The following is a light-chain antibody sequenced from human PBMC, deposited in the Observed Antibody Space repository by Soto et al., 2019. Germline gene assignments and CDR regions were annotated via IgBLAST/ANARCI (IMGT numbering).Light chain of an antibody. CDR2: GAS. V-gene: IGKV3-15*01. CDR3: QQYHNYPPS. J-gene: IGKJ1*01. Sequence: EIVMTQSPATLSVSPGERATLSCRASQSVSSNLAWYQQKPGQAPRLLIYGASTRATGIPARFSGSRSGTEFTLTISSLQSEDFATYYCQQYHNYPPSFGQGTKVEIK. CDR1: QSVSSN.